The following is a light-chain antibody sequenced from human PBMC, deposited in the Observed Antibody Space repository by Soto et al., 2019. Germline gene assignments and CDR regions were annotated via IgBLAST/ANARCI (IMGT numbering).Light chain of an antibody. CDR2: KNN. CDR3: ATWDDSLNVVV. CDR1: SSNIGSNT. J-gene: IGLJ2*01. V-gene: IGLV1-44*01. Sequence: QAVLTQPPSASGTPGQRVTISCSGSSSNIGSNTVDWYQHLPGTAPKLLIYKNNQRPSGVPDRLSGSKSGTSASLAISGLQSEDEAAYYCATWDDSLNVVVFGGGTQLTVL.